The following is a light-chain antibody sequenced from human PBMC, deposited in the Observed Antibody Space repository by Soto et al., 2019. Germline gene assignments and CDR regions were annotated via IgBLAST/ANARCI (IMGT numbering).Light chain of an antibody. CDR3: QQSFSTPRT. V-gene: IGKV1-39*01. CDR2: AAS. J-gene: IGKJ1*01. CDR1: QSISNY. Sequence: DIQMTQSPSSLSASVGDRVTITCRASQSISNYLNWYQHKPGKAPKLLIYAASSLQSGVPSRFSGSGSGTDFTLTISSQQPEDFATYYCQQSFSTPRTFGHGTKVEIK.